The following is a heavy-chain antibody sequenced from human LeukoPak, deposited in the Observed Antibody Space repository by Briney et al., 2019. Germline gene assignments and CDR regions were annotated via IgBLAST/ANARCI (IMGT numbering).Heavy chain of an antibody. Sequence: GGSLRLSCTASGFTFSSYAMNWVRQAPGKGLEWVSGIGAGGTFTYYADSVKGRFTISRDNAKNSLYLQMNSLGDEDTAVYYCATTLQLDVWGQGTTVTVSS. V-gene: IGHV3-23*01. CDR2: IGAGGTFT. J-gene: IGHJ6*02. CDR3: ATTLQLDV. CDR1: GFTFSSYA.